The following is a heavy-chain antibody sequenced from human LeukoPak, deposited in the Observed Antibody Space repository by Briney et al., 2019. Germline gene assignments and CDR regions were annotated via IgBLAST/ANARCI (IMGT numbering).Heavy chain of an antibody. J-gene: IGHJ5*02. Sequence: GGSLRLSCAASGFTFSSYAMSWVRQAPGKGLEWVSAIRASGGITYYADSVKGRFTISRDNSKNTLYLQMNSLRAEDTAVYYCARVPNYGSGSGFDPWGQGTLVTVSS. CDR2: IRASGGIT. CDR3: ARVPNYGSGSGFDP. D-gene: IGHD3-10*01. CDR1: GFTFSSYA. V-gene: IGHV3-23*01.